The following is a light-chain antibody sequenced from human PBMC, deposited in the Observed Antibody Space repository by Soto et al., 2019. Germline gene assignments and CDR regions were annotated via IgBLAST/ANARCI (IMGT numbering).Light chain of an antibody. V-gene: IGLV4-69*01. CDR2: LNSDGSH. Sequence: QSVLTQSPSASASLGASVKLTCTLSSGHSSYAIAWHQQQPEKGPRYLMKLNSDGSHSKGDGIPDRFSGSSSGAERYLTISSLQSEDEADYYCQTWGTGIRVFGTGTKHTVL. J-gene: IGLJ1*01. CDR1: SGHSSYA. CDR3: QTWGTGIRV.